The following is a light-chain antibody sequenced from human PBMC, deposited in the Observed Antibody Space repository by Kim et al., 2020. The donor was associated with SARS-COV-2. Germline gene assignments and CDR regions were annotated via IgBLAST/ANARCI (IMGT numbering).Light chain of an antibody. CDR3: QQFKSFPPT. J-gene: IGKJ1*01. CDR1: QGIGTS. CDR2: GTS. Sequence: AIQLAQSPSSLSASVGDRVTITCRASQGIGTSLAWYRQRPGKAPQLLMEGTSTLESGVPSGFTGSGSGTDFILTISSLQPEDFATYYCQQFKSFPPTFGQRT. V-gene: IGKV1-13*02.